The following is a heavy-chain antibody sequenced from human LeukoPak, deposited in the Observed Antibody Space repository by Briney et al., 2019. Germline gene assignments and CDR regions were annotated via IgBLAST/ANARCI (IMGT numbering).Heavy chain of an antibody. CDR1: GFIFSSYW. J-gene: IGHJ5*02. CDR3: VRDDLLFGSQFDP. CDR2: INSDGSST. V-gene: IGHV3-74*01. D-gene: IGHD2/OR15-2a*01. Sequence: PGGSLRLSCAASGFIFSSYWMHWVRQAPGKGLVWVSRINSDGSSTTYADPVKGRFTISRDNAKNTLYLQMNGLRAEDTAVYYCVRDDLLFGSQFDPWGQGTLVTVSS.